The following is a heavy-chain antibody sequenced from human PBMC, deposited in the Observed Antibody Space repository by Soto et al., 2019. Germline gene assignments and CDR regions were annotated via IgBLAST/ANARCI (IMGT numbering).Heavy chain of an antibody. CDR3: ARDWKGAEGFDP. CDR2: IGADNGDT. J-gene: IGHJ5*02. Sequence: QVQLVQSGAEVKKPGASVKVSCKASGYTFSTYGFSWVRQAPGQGLEWMGWIGADNGDTNYAQNCQSRVTMTTDTSTTTSYMELRSLTSDDTAVYFCARDWKGAEGFDPWGQGTLVTVSS. D-gene: IGHD1-1*01. CDR1: GYTFSTYG. V-gene: IGHV1-18*01.